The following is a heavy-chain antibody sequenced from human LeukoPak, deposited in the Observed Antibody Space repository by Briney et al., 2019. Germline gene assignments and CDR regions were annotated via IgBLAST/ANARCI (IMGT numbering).Heavy chain of an antibody. CDR3: AKDFKGSGYYFDY. V-gene: IGHV3-23*01. D-gene: IGHD3-22*01. CDR2: ISGSGSNT. CDR1: GLTFSGHA. J-gene: IGHJ4*02. Sequence: GGSLRLSCAASGLTFSGHAMSWVRQAPGKGLEWVSTISGSGSNTYYADSVKGRFTISRDNSKNTLYLQMNSLRADDTALYYCAKDFKGSGYYFDYWGRGTLVTVSS.